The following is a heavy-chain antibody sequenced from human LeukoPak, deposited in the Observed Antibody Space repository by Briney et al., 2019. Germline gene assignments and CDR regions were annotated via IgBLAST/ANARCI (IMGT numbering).Heavy chain of an antibody. Sequence: PGGSLRLSCAASGFTFSSYEMNWVRQAPGKGLEWVSYISSSGSTIYYADSVKGRFTISRDNAKNSLYLQMNSLRAGDTAVYYCARDSSDAFDIWGQGTMVTVSS. V-gene: IGHV3-48*03. CDR1: GFTFSSYE. CDR3: ARDSSDAFDI. J-gene: IGHJ3*02. CDR2: ISSSGSTI.